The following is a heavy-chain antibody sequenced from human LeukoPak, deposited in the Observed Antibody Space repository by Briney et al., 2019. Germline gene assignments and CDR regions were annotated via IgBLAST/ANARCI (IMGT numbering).Heavy chain of an antibody. CDR3: ARNVVVPAAMSAPLYYYYYMDV. J-gene: IGHJ6*03. Sequence: PSETLSLTCTVSGGSISSYYWSWIRQPPGKGLEWIGYIYYSGSTNYNPSLKSRVTISVDTSKNQFSLKLSSVTAADTAVYYCARNVVVPAAMSAPLYYYYYMDVWGKGTTVTVSS. D-gene: IGHD2-2*01. CDR2: IYYSGST. CDR1: GGSISSYY. V-gene: IGHV4-59*12.